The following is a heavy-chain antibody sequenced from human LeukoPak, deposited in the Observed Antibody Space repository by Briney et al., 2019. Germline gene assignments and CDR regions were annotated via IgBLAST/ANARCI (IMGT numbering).Heavy chain of an antibody. CDR3: ASEVATTEFDY. D-gene: IGHD5-12*01. V-gene: IGHV4-34*01. CDR1: GGSFSGYY. CDR2: INHSGST. J-gene: IGHJ4*02. Sequence: PSETLSLTCAVYGGSFSGYYWSWIRQPPGKGLEWIGEINHSGSTNYNPSLKSRVTISVDTSKNQFSLKLSSVTAADTAVYYCASEVATTEFDYWGQGTLVTVSS.